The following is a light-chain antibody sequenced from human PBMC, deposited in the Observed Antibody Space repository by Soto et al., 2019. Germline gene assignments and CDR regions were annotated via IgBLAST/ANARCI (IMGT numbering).Light chain of an antibody. V-gene: IGKV1-27*01. CDR2: AAS. CDR1: QDISKY. J-gene: IGKJ2*01. Sequence: DIQMTQSPSSLSASVGDRVTITCRASQDISKYLAWYQQKPGKVPKLLIYAASTLQSGVPSRFSGSGSGTDFTLTISSLQPEDVATYYCQQYNSAPPYTFGQGTKLEI. CDR3: QQYNSAPPYT.